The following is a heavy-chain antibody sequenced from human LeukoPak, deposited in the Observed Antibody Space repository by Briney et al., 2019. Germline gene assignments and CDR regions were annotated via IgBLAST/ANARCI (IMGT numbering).Heavy chain of an antibody. V-gene: IGHV1-2*02. CDR2: INPDNGGT. CDR1: GYTFTDYY. J-gene: IGHJ5*02. Sequence: ASVKVSCKASGYTFTDYYMHWVRQAPGQGLEWMGWINPDNGGTDYAQKFKGRVTMTRDTSINIVYVELRGLGSDDTAVYFCARGIVVVPTAAWGQGTLVTVSS. D-gene: IGHD2-2*01. CDR3: ARGIVVVPTAA.